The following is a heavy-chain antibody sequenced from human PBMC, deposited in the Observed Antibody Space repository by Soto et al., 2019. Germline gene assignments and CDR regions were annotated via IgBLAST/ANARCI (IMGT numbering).Heavy chain of an antibody. D-gene: IGHD6-19*01. V-gene: IGHV4-34*01. J-gene: IGHJ4*02. CDR3: ARGPGIAVAGYYFDY. Sequence: LSLTCAVYGGSFSGYYWSWIRQPPGKGLEWIGEINHSGSTNYNPSLKSRVTISVDTSKNQFSLKLSSVTAADTAVYYCARGPGIAVAGYYFDYWGQGTLVTVSS. CDR2: INHSGST. CDR1: GGSFSGYY.